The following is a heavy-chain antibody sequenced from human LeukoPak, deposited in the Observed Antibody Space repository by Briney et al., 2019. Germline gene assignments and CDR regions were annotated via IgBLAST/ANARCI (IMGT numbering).Heavy chain of an antibody. D-gene: IGHD3-3*01. CDR1: GFTFNDHA. CDR2: ISGSGDST. V-gene: IGHV3-23*01. Sequence: PGGSLRLSCAGSGFTFNDHAMSWVREAPGKGLEWVSSISGSGDSTYYADYVKGRSTISRDNSKKVVYFEMNSLRGEDTAVYFCARGGQNFDFWRFDYWGQGTLAVVSS. CDR3: ARGGQNFDFWRFDY. J-gene: IGHJ4*02.